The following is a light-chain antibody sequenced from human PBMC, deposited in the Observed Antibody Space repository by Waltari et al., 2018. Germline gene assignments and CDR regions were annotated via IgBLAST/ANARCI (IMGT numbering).Light chain of an antibody. V-gene: IGLV2-23*02. Sequence: QSALTQPASVSGSPGQSITISCTGTSSDVGSYNHVSWYQQYPGKVPKLLIYDVTKRPSGVSNRFSGFKSGHTASLTISGLQAEDEADYYCCSYAGSSRGVFGTGTKVTV. CDR1: SSDVGSYNH. CDR3: CSYAGSSRGV. J-gene: IGLJ1*01. CDR2: DVT.